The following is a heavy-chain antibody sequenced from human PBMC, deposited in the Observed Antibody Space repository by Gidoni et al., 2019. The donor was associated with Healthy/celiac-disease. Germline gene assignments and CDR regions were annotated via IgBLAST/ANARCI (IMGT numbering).Heavy chain of an antibody. CDR3: AYVAALGFPSLSADDY. CDR1: GFTFSSYE. J-gene: IGHJ4*02. CDR2: ISSSGSTI. Sequence: EVQLVESGGGLVQPGGSLRLSCAASGFTFSSYEMNWVRQAPGKGLEWVSYISSSGSTIYYADSVKGRFTISRDNAKNSLYLQMNSLRAEDTAVYYCAYVAALGFPSLSADDYWGQGTLVTVSS. D-gene: IGHD6-6*01. V-gene: IGHV3-48*03.